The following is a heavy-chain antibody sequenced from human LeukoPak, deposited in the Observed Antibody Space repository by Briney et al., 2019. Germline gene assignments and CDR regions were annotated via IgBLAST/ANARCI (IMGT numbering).Heavy chain of an antibody. V-gene: IGHV3-11*04. D-gene: IGHD5-12*01. CDR2: ISSSGSTI. J-gene: IGHJ4*02. CDR1: GFTFSDDY. CDR3: ARAPHPGYSDY. Sequence: GGSLRLSCAASGFTFSDDYMSWIRQAPGKGLEWVSYISSSGSTIYYADSVKGRFTISRDNAKNSLYLQMNSLRAEDTAVYYCARAPHPGYSDYWGQGTLVTVSS.